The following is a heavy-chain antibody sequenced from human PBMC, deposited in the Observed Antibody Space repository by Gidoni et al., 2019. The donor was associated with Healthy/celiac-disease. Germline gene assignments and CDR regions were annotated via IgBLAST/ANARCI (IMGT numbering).Heavy chain of an antibody. D-gene: IGHD3-16*02. CDR2: ISGSGGST. Sequence: EVQLLESGGGLVQPGGSLRLPSAASGFTFSSYAMSWVRQAHGKGLEWVSAISGSGGSTYYADSVKGRFTISRDNSKNTLDLQMNSLRAEDTAVYYCAKSFSPAPANWFDPWGQGTLVTVSS. CDR3: AKSFSPAPANWFDP. CDR1: GFTFSSYA. J-gene: IGHJ5*02. V-gene: IGHV3-23*01.